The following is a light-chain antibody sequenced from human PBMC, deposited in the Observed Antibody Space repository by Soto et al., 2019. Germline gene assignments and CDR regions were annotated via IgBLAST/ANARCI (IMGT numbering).Light chain of an antibody. CDR3: QLRSNWPPTWT. CDR2: DAS. CDR1: QSISNY. V-gene: IGKV3-11*01. Sequence: EIVLTQSPATLSLSPGERATLSCRASQSISNYLACYQHKPGQAPRLLIYDASSRATGIPARFGGSGSGTDFTLTISSREPEDFAVYFCQLRSNWPPTWTFGQGTKVEVK. J-gene: IGKJ1*01.